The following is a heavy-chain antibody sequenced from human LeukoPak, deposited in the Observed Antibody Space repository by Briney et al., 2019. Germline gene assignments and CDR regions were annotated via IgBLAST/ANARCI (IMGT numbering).Heavy chain of an antibody. CDR2: ISAYNGNT. Sequence: ASVKLSCKASGYGFSSYGISWVRQAHTQGLEWMGWISAYNGNTKYAQKVQVRVPMTTDTSTSTAYMELMSLRLDDAAVVDCARGGIVGASRSTDFYYWGQGALVTVSS. J-gene: IGHJ4*02. CDR1: GYGFSSYG. CDR3: ARGGIVGASRSTDFYY. D-gene: IGHD1-26*01. V-gene: IGHV1-18*01.